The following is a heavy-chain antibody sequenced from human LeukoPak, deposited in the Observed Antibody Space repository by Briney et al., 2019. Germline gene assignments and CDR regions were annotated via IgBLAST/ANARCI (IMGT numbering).Heavy chain of an antibody. D-gene: IGHD3-16*02. V-gene: IGHV3-33*01. CDR1: GFTFSSYV. Sequence: GRSLRLSCAASGFTFSSYVMHWVRQAPGKGLEWVAVIWYDGSNKYYADSVKGRFTISRDNSKNTLYLQMNSLRAEDTAVYYCARGPPGSDRAFDIWGQGTMVTVSS. J-gene: IGHJ3*02. CDR3: ARGPPGSDRAFDI. CDR2: IWYDGSNK.